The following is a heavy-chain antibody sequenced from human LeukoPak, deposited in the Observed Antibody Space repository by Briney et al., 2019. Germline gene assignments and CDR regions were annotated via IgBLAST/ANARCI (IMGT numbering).Heavy chain of an antibody. J-gene: IGHJ6*03. D-gene: IGHD3-10*01. CDR2: INHSGST. CDR3: ARATYYYGSGSNLEYYYMDV. CDR1: GGSFSGYY. Sequence: SETLSLXCAVYGGSFSGYYWSWIRQPPGKGLEWIGEINHSGSTNYNPSFKSRVTISVDTSKNQFSLKLSSVTAADTAVYYCARATYYYGSGSNLEYYYMDVWGKGTTVTVSS. V-gene: IGHV4-34*01.